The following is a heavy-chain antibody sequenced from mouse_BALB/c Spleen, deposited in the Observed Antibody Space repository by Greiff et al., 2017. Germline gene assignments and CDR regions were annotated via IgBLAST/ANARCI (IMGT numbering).Heavy chain of an antibody. CDR2: IYPGDGDT. CDR1: GYAFSSYW. D-gene: IGHD2-14*01. CDR3: ARRAYYRYDGIALDY. V-gene: IGHV1-80*01. Sequence: VQLQQPGAELVRPGSSVKISCKASGYAFSSYWMNWVKQRPGQGLEWIGQIYPGDGDTNYNGKFKGKATLTADKSSSTAYMQLSSLTSEDSAVYFCARRAYYRYDGIALDYWGQGTSVTVSS. J-gene: IGHJ4*01.